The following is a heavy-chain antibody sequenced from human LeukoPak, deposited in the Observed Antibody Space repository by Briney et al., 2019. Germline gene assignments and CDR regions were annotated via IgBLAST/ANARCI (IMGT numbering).Heavy chain of an antibody. V-gene: IGHV4-61*02. CDR1: GGSISSGSYY. J-gene: IGHJ5*02. CDR3: AREDVDSAMVVQFDP. D-gene: IGHD5-18*01. Sequence: PSQTLSLTCTVSGGSISSGSYYWSWIRQPAGKGLEWMGRIYTSGSTNYNPSLKSRVTISVDTSKNQFSLKLSSVTAADTAVYYCAREDVDSAMVVQFDPWGQGTLVTVSS. CDR2: IYTSGST.